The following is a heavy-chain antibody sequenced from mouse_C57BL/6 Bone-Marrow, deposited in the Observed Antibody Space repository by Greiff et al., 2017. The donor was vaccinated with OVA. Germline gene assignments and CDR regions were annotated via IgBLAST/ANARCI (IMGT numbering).Heavy chain of an antibody. CDR1: GYTFTSYG. D-gene: IGHD3-2*02. V-gene: IGHV1-81*01. CDR3: ARDSSGYWFAY. Sequence: QVQLQQSGAELARPGASVKLSCKASGYTFTSYGISWVKQRTGQGLEWIGEIYPRSGNTYYNEKFKGKATLTADKSSSTAYMELRSLTSEDSAVYFCARDSSGYWFAYWGQGTLVTVSA. J-gene: IGHJ3*01. CDR2: IYPRSGNT.